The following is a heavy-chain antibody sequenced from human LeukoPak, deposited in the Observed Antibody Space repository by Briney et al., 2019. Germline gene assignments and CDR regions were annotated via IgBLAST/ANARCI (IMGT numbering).Heavy chain of an antibody. D-gene: IGHD3-10*01. CDR3: ARVYQGVSLFDGIDY. V-gene: IGHV3-30*02. J-gene: IGHJ4*02. CDR1: GFTFSSYG. CDR2: IRYDGSNK. Sequence: GGSLRLSCAASGFTFSSYGMHWVRQAPGKGLEWVAFIRYDGSNKYYADSVKGRFTISRDNSKNTLYLQMNSLRAEDTAVYYCARVYQGVSLFDGIDYWGQGTLVTVSS.